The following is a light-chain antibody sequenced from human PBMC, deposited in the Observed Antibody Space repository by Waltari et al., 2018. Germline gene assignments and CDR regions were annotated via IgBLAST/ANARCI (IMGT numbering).Light chain of an antibody. CDR1: QSISDW. CDR3: QQYNTYSS. J-gene: IGKJ2*01. Sequence: DIQMTQSPSSLSASVGDRVTITGRASQSISDWLAWYQQKPGKAPMLLIYKASILKSGVPSSFSGSGSGTQFTLTISSLHPDDFATYYCQQYNTYSSFGQVTKLEIK. V-gene: IGKV1-5*03. CDR2: KAS.